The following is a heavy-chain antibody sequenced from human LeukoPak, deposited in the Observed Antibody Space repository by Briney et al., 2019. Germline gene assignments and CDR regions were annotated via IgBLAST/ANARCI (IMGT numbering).Heavy chain of an antibody. CDR3: AREGDIVATISYYFDY. Sequence: GGSLRLSCAASGFTFSSYAMHWVRQAPGKGLEWVAVISYDGSNKYYADSMKGRFTISRDNSKNTLYLQMNSLRAEDTAVYYCAREGDIVATISYYFDYWGQGTLVTVSS. J-gene: IGHJ4*02. D-gene: IGHD5-12*01. CDR1: GFTFSSYA. CDR2: ISYDGSNK. V-gene: IGHV3-30*04.